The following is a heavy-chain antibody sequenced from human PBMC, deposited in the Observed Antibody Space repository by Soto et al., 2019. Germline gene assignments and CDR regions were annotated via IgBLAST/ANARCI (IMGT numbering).Heavy chain of an antibody. Sequence: SETLSLTCTVFGDSIRNRNYYWGWIRQPPGKGLEWIVSRYDDGSTFYNPSLKGRVSVFIDTTKNQFSLKMTSVTAADTAVYYCARLQGYCIDTRCSRHYDLEVWGQGTTVTVSS. CDR1: GDSIRNRNYY. V-gene: IGHV4-39*01. J-gene: IGHJ6*02. CDR3: ARLQGYCIDTRCSRHYDLEV. CDR2: RYDDGST. D-gene: IGHD2-2*01.